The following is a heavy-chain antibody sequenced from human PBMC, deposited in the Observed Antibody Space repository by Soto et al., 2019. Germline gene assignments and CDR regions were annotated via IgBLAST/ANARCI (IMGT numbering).Heavy chain of an antibody. CDR2: IYYSGST. CDR3: ARGSYYFDY. V-gene: IGHV4-59*01. Sequence: SETLSLTCTVSGGSISSYYWSWIRQPPGKGLEWIAYIYYSGSTNYNPSLKSRVTISVDWSNNQFSLEVSSLTAADTAVYYCARGSYYFDYWGQGTLVTVSS. J-gene: IGHJ4*02. CDR1: GGSISSYY.